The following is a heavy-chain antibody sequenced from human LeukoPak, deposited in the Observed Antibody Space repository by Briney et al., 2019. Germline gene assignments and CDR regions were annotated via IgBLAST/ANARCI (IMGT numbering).Heavy chain of an antibody. J-gene: IGHJ4*02. CDR3: ARFTYDSSGYYYFDY. V-gene: IGHV4-4*07. CDR1: GGSISSYY. Sequence: SETLCLTCTVSGGSISSYYWSWIRQPAGKGLEWIGRIYTSGSTNYNPSLKSRVTMSVGTSKNQFSLKLSSVTAADTAVYYCARFTYDSSGYYYFDYWGQGTLVTVSS. CDR2: IYTSGST. D-gene: IGHD3-22*01.